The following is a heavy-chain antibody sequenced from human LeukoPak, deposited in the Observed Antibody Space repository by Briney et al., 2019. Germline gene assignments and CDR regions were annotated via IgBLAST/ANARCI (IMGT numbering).Heavy chain of an antibody. CDR1: GFTFDDYA. D-gene: IGHD6-6*01. CDR3: ARDRVAARPNWFDP. Sequence: GGSLRLSCAASGFTFDDYAMHWVRQAPGKGLEWVSLISGDGGSTYYADSVKGRFTISRDNAKNSLYLQMNSLRAEDTAVYYCARDRVAARPNWFDPWGQGTLVTVSS. J-gene: IGHJ5*02. V-gene: IGHV3-43*02. CDR2: ISGDGGST.